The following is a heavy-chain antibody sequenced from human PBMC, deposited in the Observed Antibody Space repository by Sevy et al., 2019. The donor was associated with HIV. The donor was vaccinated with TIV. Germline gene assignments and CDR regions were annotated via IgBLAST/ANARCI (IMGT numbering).Heavy chain of an antibody. CDR2: ISGSGGST. J-gene: IGHJ6*02. CDR3: AKDLGSGWTTYYYYYGMDV. CDR1: GFTFSSYA. D-gene: IGHD6-19*01. Sequence: GESLKISCAASGFTFSSYAMSWVRQAPGKGLEWVSAISGSGGSTYYADSVKGRFTISRDNSKNTLYLQMNSLRAEDTAVYYCAKDLGSGWTTYYYYYGMDVWGQGTTVTVSS. V-gene: IGHV3-23*01.